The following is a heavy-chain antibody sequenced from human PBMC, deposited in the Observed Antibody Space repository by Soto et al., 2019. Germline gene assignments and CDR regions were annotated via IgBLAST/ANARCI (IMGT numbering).Heavy chain of an antibody. CDR1: GDSVSSESAA. V-gene: IGHV6-1*01. CDR2: TFYRSKWYN. CDR3: AREVGTAYSCEF. J-gene: IGHJ4*02. Sequence: SQTLSLTCAISGDSVSSESAAWNWIRQSPSRGLEWLGRTFYRSKWYNDYAVSVKSRITINPDTAKNQFSLHLNSVTPEDTAVYYCAREVGTAYSCEFWGQGTPVTVAS. D-gene: IGHD1-1*01.